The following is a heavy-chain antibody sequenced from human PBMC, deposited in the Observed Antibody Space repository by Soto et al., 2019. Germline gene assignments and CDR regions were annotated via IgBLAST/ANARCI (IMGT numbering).Heavy chain of an antibody. J-gene: IGHJ6*02. CDR3: ARGYYDSSGYYRGGRGAGMDV. V-gene: IGHV1-69*01. D-gene: IGHD3-22*01. CDR1: GGTFSSYA. CDR2: IIPIFGTA. Sequence: QVQLVQSGAEVKKPGSSVKVSCKASGGTFSSYAISWVRQAPGQGLEWMGGIIPIFGTANYAQKFQGRVTITADETTSKAYMVLSSLRSEDTAVYYCARGYYDSSGYYRGGRGAGMDVWGQGTTVTVSS.